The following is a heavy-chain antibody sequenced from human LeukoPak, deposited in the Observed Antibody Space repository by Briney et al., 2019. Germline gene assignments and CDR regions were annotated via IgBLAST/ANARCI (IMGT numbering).Heavy chain of an antibody. CDR1: GYGFTSYW. CDR3: ARPYGSGSYLGVLGY. CDR2: IYPGDSDT. D-gene: IGHD3-10*01. V-gene: IGHV5-51*01. J-gene: IGHJ4*02. Sequence: GESLKISCKGSGYGFTSYWIGWVRQMPGKGLEWMGIIYPGDSDTRYSPSFQGQVTISADKSISTAYLQWSSLKASDTAMYYCARPYGSGSYLGVLGYWGQGTLVTVSS.